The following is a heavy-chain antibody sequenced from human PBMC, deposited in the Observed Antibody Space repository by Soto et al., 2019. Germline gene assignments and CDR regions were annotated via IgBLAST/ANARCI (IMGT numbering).Heavy chain of an antibody. Sequence: SETLSLTCTVSGDSISGGASFWSWIRQPPGKGLEWIANVYYSGSSYYNPSLKSRLTISVDTTKNQFSLQLKSMTAADTAVYYCAKLSCTSTTCYFPGWFDPWGQGTLVTVS. J-gene: IGHJ5*02. CDR3: AKLSCTSTTCYFPGWFDP. CDR1: GDSISGGASF. CDR2: VYYSGSS. V-gene: IGHV4-31*03. D-gene: IGHD2-2*01.